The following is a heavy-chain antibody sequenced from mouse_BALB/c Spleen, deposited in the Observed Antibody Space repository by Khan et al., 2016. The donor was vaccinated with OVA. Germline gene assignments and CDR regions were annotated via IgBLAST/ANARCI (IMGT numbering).Heavy chain of an antibody. CDR3: ARSGYDYVAY. D-gene: IGHD2-14*01. Sequence: QVQLKQSGAELVRPGSSVKISCKASGYEFSNYLMNWVKQGPGQGLEWIGQIYPGDGNTNYNGKFKDKATLTADNSSTTAYMQLSSLTSEDSAVYFCARSGYDYVAYWGQGTMVTVSA. CDR2: IYPGDGNT. J-gene: IGHJ3*01. CDR1: GYEFSNYL. V-gene: IGHV1-80*01.